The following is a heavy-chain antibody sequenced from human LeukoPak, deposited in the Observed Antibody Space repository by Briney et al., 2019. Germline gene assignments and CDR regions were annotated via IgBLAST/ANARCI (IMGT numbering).Heavy chain of an antibody. CDR1: GGSFSGYY. CDR2: INHSGST. J-gene: IGHJ4*02. Sequence: SETLSLTCAVYGGSFSGYYWSWIRQPPGKGLEWIGEINHSGSTNYNPSLKSRVTISVDTSKNQFSLKLSSVTAADTAVYYCASSYYDILTGYQELDHWGQGTLVTVSS. D-gene: IGHD3-9*01. V-gene: IGHV4-34*01. CDR3: ASSYYDILTGYQELDH.